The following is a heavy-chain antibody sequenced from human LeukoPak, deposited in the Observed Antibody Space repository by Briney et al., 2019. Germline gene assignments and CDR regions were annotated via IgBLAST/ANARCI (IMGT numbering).Heavy chain of an antibody. CDR2: ISSSAYTI. V-gene: IGHV3-48*03. Sequence: GGSLRLSCAASGFTLSSYEMNWVRQAPGKGLEWVSYISSSAYTIHYADSVKGRFTISRDNAKNSLYLQMSSLRAEDTAVYYCVRVSHGGYETGDLDFWGQGTLVTVSS. J-gene: IGHJ4*02. D-gene: IGHD5-12*01. CDR3: VRVSHGGYETGDLDF. CDR1: GFTLSSYE.